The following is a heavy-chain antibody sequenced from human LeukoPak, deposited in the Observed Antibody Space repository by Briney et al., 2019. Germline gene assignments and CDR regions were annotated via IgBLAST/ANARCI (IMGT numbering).Heavy chain of an antibody. CDR2: IKQDGSEK. CDR3: ARDGGYYYDSSGYSY. CDR1: GFTFSSYW. D-gene: IGHD3-22*01. Sequence: GGSLRLSCAASGFTFSSYWMSWVRQAPGKGLEWVANIKQDGSEKYYVDSVKGRFTISRDNAKNSLYLQMNSLRAEGTAVYYCARDGGYYYDSSGYSYWGQGTLVTVSS. J-gene: IGHJ4*02. V-gene: IGHV3-7*01.